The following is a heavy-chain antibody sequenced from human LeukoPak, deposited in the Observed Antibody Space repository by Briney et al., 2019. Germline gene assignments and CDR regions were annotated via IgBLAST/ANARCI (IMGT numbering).Heavy chain of an antibody. CDR3: TKEFWDV. J-gene: IGHJ6*02. V-gene: IGHV3-23*01. Sequence: GGSLRLFCGAAGVTFINSVMSWVRQALGEGLEWVSTITGSGDDTYYADSAQGPITISRDHSNDTLFLQVNSLGADDTAVYYCTKEFWDVWGQGTTVTVSS. CDR1: GVTFINSV. CDR2: ITGSGDDT.